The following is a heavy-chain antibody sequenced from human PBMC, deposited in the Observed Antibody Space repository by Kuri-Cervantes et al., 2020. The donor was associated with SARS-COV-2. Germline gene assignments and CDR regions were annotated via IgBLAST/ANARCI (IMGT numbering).Heavy chain of an antibody. CDR1: GFTFSTHA. J-gene: IGHJ4*02. CDR3: TTDPRGYDFWSGYYSPRKKIADY. CDR2: ISYDGSNK. Sequence: GESLKISCAASGFTFSTHAMHWVRQAPGKGLKWVAVISYDGSNKYYADSVKGRFTISRDNSKNTLYLQMNSLRAEDTAVYYCTTDPRGYDFWSGYYSPRKKIADYWGQGTLVTVSS. V-gene: IGHV3-30-3*01. D-gene: IGHD3-3*01.